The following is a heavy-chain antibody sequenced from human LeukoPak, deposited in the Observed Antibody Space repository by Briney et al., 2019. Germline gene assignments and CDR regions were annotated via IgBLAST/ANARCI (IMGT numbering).Heavy chain of an antibody. J-gene: IGHJ4*02. CDR1: GGSISSSSYY. D-gene: IGHD5-24*01. CDR3: ASHLPPGRWLPRPY. Sequence: KPSETLSLTCTVSGGSISSSSYYWGWIRQPPGKGLEWIGSIYYSGSTYYNPSLESRVTISVDTSKNQFSLKLSSVTAADTAVYYCASHLPPGRWLPRPYWGQGTLVTVSS. CDR2: IYYSGST. V-gene: IGHV4-39*01.